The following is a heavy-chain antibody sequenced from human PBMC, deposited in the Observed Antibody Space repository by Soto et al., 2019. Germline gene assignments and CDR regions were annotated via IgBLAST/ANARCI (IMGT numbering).Heavy chain of an antibody. CDR2: ISYDGSNK. CDR3: ARGETYYYGSGSYPVIYGMDV. J-gene: IGHJ6*02. CDR1: GFTFSSYA. D-gene: IGHD3-10*01. Sequence: QVQLVESGGGVVQPGRSLRLSCAASGFTFSSYAMHWVRQAPGKGLEWVAVISYDGSNKYYADSVKGRFTISRDNSKNTLYLQMNSVRAEDTAVYYCARGETYYYGSGSYPVIYGMDVWGQGTTVTVSS. V-gene: IGHV3-30-3*01.